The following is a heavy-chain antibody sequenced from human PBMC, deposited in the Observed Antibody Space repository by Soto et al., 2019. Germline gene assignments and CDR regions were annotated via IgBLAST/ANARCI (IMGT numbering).Heavy chain of an antibody. CDR2: ISYDGSNK. D-gene: IGHD7-27*01. CDR3: AKLESGDFDY. V-gene: IGHV3-30*18. CDR1: GFTFSSYG. Sequence: QVRLVESGGGVVQPGRSLRLSCAASGFTFSSYGMHWVRQAPGKGLEWVAVISYDGSNKYYADSVKGRFTISRDNSKNTLYLQMNSLRAEDTAVYYCAKLESGDFDYWGQGTLVTVSS. J-gene: IGHJ4*02.